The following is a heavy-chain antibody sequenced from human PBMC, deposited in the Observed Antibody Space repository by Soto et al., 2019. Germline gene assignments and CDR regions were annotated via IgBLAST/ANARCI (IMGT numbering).Heavy chain of an antibody. CDR3: ARDPGSGLYFDY. CDR2: INPDNANT. V-gene: IGHV1-3*01. D-gene: IGHD2-15*01. J-gene: IGHJ4*02. CDR1: GYTFISRA. Sequence: QVQLVQSGAEVKKPGASVKISCEASGYTFISRALHWVRQAPGQRLEWMGWINPDNANTKYSQNFQGRVTFTRDTSATTAYMELSSLRSEDTAVYFCARDPGSGLYFDYWGQGTLVTVSS.